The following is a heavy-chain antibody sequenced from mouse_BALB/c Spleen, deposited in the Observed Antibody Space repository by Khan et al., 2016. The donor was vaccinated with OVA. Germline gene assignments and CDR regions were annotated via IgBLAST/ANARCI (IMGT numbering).Heavy chain of an antibody. CDR1: GFSLTSYA. Sequence: VQLVESGPGLVAPSQSLSITCTVTGFSLTSYAIHWIRQPPGKGLEWLGIIWAGGSTNYNSALMSRLSISKDNSKSQVFLKMNSLQTHDTAMYYCARNREPDYFDYWGQGTTLTVPS. V-gene: IGHV2-9*02. CDR3: ARNREPDYFDY. CDR2: IWAGGST. J-gene: IGHJ2*01.